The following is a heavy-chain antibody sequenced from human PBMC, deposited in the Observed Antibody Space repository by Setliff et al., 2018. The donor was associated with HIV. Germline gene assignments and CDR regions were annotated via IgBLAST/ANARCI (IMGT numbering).Heavy chain of an antibody. Sequence: SETLSLTCTVSGGSISSGSYYWSWIRQPAGKGLEWIGHIYTSGSTNYNPSLKSRVTISVDTSKNQFSLKLRSVTASDTAVYYCAREGRHYSSAWTFDYWGQGTLVTVSS. CDR3: AREGRHYSSAWTFDY. V-gene: IGHV4-61*09. CDR2: IYTSGST. CDR1: GGSISSGSYY. D-gene: IGHD6-19*01. J-gene: IGHJ4*02.